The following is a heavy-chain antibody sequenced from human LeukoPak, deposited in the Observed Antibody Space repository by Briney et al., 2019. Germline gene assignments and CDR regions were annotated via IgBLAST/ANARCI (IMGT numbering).Heavy chain of an antibody. CDR3: ARELVSRAMGYFDI. CDR1: GGSISSYY. V-gene: IGHV4-4*07. Sequence: SETLSLTCTVSGGSISSYYWSWIRQPAGKGLEWIGRIYTSGSTNYNPSLKSRVTMSVDTSKNQFSLKLSSVTAADTAVYYCARELVSRAMGYFDIWGQGTMVTVSS. CDR2: IYTSGST. J-gene: IGHJ3*02. D-gene: IGHD5-18*01.